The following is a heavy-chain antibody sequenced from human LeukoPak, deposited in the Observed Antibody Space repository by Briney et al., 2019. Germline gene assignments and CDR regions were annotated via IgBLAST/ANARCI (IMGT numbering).Heavy chain of an antibody. J-gene: IGHJ4*02. Sequence: PGGSLRLSCAVSEITLSNYGMSWVRQAPGKGLEWVAGLSGSGGGTNYADSVQGRFTISRDNPKNTLYLQMNSLRAEDTAVYFCAKRGVVIRVFLVGFHKEAYYFDSWGQGALVTVSS. D-gene: IGHD3-10*01. CDR3: AKRGVVIRVFLVGFHKEAYYFDS. V-gene: IGHV3-23*01. CDR2: LSGSGGGT. CDR1: EITLSNYG.